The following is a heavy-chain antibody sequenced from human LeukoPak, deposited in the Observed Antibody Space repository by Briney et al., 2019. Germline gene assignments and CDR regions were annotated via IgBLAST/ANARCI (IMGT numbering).Heavy chain of an antibody. V-gene: IGHV4-30-2*01. CDR2: IYHSGST. D-gene: IGHD3-10*01. Sequence: PSETLSLTCAVSGGSISSGGYSWSWIRQPPGKGLEWIGYIYHSGSTYYNPSLKSRVTISVYTSKNQFSLKLSSVTAADTAVYYCARDVPEWFRELEWFDPWGQGTLVTVSS. J-gene: IGHJ5*02. CDR1: GGSISSGGYS. CDR3: ARDVPEWFRELEWFDP.